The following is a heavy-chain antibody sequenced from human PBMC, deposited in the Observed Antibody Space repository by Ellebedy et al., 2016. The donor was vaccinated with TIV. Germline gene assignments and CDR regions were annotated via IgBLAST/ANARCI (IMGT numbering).Heavy chain of an antibody. CDR2: IKQDESEK. J-gene: IGHJ4*02. CDR3: ARAGRPLDY. CDR1: GFTFSSYW. Sequence: GESLKISCAASGFTFSSYWMSWVRQAPGKGLEWVAYIKQDESEKYYVGSVKGRFTVSRDNAENSLYLQMNSLRADDSAVYYCARAGRPLDYWGQGTLVTVSS. V-gene: IGHV3-7*04. D-gene: IGHD3-10*01.